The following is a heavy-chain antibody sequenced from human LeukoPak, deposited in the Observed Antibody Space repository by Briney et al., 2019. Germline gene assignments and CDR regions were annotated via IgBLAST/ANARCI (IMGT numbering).Heavy chain of an antibody. V-gene: IGHV4-4*02. Sequence: RSGTLSLTCGVSGGSLDITTYWSWVRQAPGKGLEWIGEIAHDGTTNYNPSLRSRVAMSFDRANNQFSLSLTSVTAADTAVYYCTREDRPYCPFAYWGQGVLVTVSS. CDR1: GGSLDITTY. CDR2: IAHDGTT. J-gene: IGHJ4*02. D-gene: IGHD1-26*01. CDR3: TREDRPYCPFAY.